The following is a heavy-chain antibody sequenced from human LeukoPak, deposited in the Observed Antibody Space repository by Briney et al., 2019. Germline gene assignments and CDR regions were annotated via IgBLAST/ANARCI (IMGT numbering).Heavy chain of an antibody. CDR3: ARGRNGDYEPNAFDI. Sequence: GESLKISCQGSGYSFTSYWIGWVRQMPGKGLEWMGIIYPGDSDTRYSPSFQGQVTISADKSIGTAYLQWSSLKASDTAMYYCARGRNGDYEPNAFDIWGQGTMVTVSS. CDR2: IYPGDSDT. CDR1: GYSFTSYW. D-gene: IGHD4-17*01. J-gene: IGHJ3*02. V-gene: IGHV5-51*01.